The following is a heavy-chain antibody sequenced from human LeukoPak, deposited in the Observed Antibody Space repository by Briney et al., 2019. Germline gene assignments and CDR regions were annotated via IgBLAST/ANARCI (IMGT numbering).Heavy chain of an antibody. D-gene: IGHD2-2*01. CDR2: INHSGST. Sequence: SETLSLTCAVYGGSFSGYYWSWIRQPPGKGLEWIGEINHSGSTNYNPSLKSRATIPVDTSQHQFSLKLSSVTAADTAVYFCVRVGDQLLSGGGYWGQGTLVTVSS. CDR3: VRVGDQLLSGGGY. J-gene: IGHJ4*02. CDR1: GGSFSGYY. V-gene: IGHV4-34*01.